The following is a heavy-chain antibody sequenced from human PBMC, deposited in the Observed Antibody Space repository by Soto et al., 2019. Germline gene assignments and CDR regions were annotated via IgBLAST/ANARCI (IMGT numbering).Heavy chain of an antibody. Sequence: QVPLVASGGGLVKPGGSLRLSGAASGFTFSDYYMSWIRQAPGKGLEWVSYITSGSTIYYADSVKGRFTISRDNAKNSLYLQMNSLRAEDTAVYYCARAPYSSGWYDYYYGMDVWVQGPTVTVSS. CDR2: ITSGSTI. CDR1: GFTFSDYY. CDR3: ARAPYSSGWYDYYYGMDV. D-gene: IGHD6-19*01. J-gene: IGHJ6*02. V-gene: IGHV3-11*01.